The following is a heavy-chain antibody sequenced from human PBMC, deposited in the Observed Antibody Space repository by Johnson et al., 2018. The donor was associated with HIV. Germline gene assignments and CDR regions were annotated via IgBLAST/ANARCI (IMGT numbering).Heavy chain of an antibody. V-gene: IGHV3-7*05. D-gene: IGHD3-10*02. J-gene: IGHJ3*02. Sequence: VQVVESGGGLVQPGGSLRLSCAASGFSFGDYWMTWVRQAPGKGLEWVANIKEDGSEKYYVDSVKGRFTVSRDNAKNSLYLQMNSLRAEDTAVYYCARNPLFSAFDIWGQGTMVTVSS. CDR2: IKEDGSEK. CDR1: GFSFGDYW. CDR3: ARNPLFSAFDI.